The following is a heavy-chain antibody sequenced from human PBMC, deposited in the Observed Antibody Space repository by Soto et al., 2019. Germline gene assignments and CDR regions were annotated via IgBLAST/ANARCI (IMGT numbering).Heavy chain of an antibody. D-gene: IGHD6-19*01. CDR1: GYTFTSYG. Sequence: ASVKVSCKASGYTFTSYGISWVRQAPGQGLEWMGWISAYNGNTNYAQKLQGRVTMTTDTSTSTAYMELRSLRSDDTAVYYCARALEYSSGSLGAFDIWGQGTMVPVSS. CDR3: ARALEYSSGSLGAFDI. J-gene: IGHJ3*02. CDR2: ISAYNGNT. V-gene: IGHV1-18*01.